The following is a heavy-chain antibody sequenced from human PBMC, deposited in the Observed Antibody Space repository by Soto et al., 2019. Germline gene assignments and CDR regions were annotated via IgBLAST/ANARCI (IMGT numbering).Heavy chain of an antibody. D-gene: IGHD3-22*01. V-gene: IGHV4-30-4*01. CDR3: ARVYYYDSSGYYLFDY. Sequence: PSETLSLTCTVSGGSISSGDYYWSWIRQPPGKGLEWIGYIYYSGSTYYNPSLKSRVTVSVDTSKNQFSLKLSSVTAADTAVYYCARVYYYDSSGYYLFDYWGQGTLVTVSS. CDR2: IYYSGST. J-gene: IGHJ4*02. CDR1: GGSISSGDYY.